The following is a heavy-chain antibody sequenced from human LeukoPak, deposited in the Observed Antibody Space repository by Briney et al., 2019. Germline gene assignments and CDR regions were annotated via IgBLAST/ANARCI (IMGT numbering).Heavy chain of an antibody. D-gene: IGHD2-2*01. V-gene: IGHV3-48*01. CDR3: AKGYCSSTSCGIDY. CDR2: ISSSSSTI. CDR1: GFTFSSYS. J-gene: IGHJ4*02. Sequence: PGGSLRLSCAAPGFTFSSYSMTWVRQAPGKGLEWVSYISSSSSTIYYADSVKGRFTISRDNAKNSLYLQMNSLRAEDTAVYYCAKGYCSSTSCGIDYWGQGTLVTVSS.